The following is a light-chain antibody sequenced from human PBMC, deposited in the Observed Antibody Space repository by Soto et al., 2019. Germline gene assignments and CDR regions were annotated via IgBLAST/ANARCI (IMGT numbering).Light chain of an antibody. V-gene: IGLV1-47*01. CDR3: AAWNDGLSGFV. Sequence: QSVLTQPPSTSRTPGQRVTISCSGSSSDIGSNAVYWYQQLPGTAPELLIYRNNQRPSGVPDRFSGTKSGTSASLAICGLRSADEADYYCAAWNDGLSGFVFGTGTKVTVL. CDR1: SSDIGSNA. CDR2: RNN. J-gene: IGLJ1*01.